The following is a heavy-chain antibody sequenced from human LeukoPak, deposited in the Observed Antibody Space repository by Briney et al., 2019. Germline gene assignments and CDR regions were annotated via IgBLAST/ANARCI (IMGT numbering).Heavy chain of an antibody. CDR2: INSDGSST. Sequence: GGSLRLSCAASGFTFSSYWMHWVRQAPGKGLVWVSRINSDGSSTSYADSVKGRFTISRDNAKNTLCLQMNSLRAEDTAVYYCAREDDILTGHFDYWGQGTLVTVSS. D-gene: IGHD3-9*01. CDR1: GFTFSSYW. V-gene: IGHV3-74*01. J-gene: IGHJ4*02. CDR3: AREDDILTGHFDY.